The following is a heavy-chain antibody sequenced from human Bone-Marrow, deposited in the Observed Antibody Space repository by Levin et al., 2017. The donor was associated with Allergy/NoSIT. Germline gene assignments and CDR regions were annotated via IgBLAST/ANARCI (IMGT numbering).Heavy chain of an antibody. J-gene: IGHJ4*02. CDR2: IYSGGTT. Sequence: GGSLRLSCAASGFSISRNFMSWVRQAPGKGLEWVSVIYSGGTTYYADSVKGRFTISRDNSKNILYLQMNSLRAEDTAVYYCARGGRSGTTSGYWGQGTLVTVSS. CDR1: GFSISRNF. V-gene: IGHV3-53*01. CDR3: ARGGRSGTTSGY. D-gene: IGHD1-7*01.